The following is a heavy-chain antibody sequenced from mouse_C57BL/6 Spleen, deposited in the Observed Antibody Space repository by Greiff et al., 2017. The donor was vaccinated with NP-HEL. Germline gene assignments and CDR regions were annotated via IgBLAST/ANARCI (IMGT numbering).Heavy chain of an antibody. CDR2: IDPETGGT. CDR3: TRPSTSYYFDY. D-gene: IGHD4-1*02. CDR1: GYTFTDYE. V-gene: IGHV1-15*01. Sequence: VQLQQSGAELVRPGASVTLSCKASGYTFTDYEMHWVKQTPVHGLEWIGAIDPETGGTAYNQKFKGKAILTADKSSSTAYMELRSLTSEDSAVYYCTRPSTSYYFDYWGQGTTLTVSS. J-gene: IGHJ2*01.